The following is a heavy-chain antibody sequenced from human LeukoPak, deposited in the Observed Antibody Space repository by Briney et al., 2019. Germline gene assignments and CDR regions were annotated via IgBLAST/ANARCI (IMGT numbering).Heavy chain of an antibody. Sequence: PGGSLRLSCAASGFTFSSYNMNWVRQAPGKGLEWVSSISSSSSYTYYADSVKGRFTISRDNAKNSLYLQMNSLRAEDTAVYYCARVWGYGGYSWGQGTLVTVSS. CDR3: ARVWGYGGYS. CDR2: ISSSSSYT. CDR1: GFTFSSYN. D-gene: IGHD5-12*01. V-gene: IGHV3-21*01. J-gene: IGHJ4*02.